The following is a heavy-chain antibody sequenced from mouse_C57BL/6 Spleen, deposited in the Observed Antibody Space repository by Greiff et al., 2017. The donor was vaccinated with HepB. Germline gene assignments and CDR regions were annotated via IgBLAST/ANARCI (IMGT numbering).Heavy chain of an antibody. CDR1: GYSITSGYY. D-gene: IGHD2-4*01. J-gene: IGHJ4*01. CDR3: ARVYDYDAYGDY. V-gene: IGHV3-6*01. Sequence: EVKLMESGPGLVKPSQSLSLTCSVTGYSITSGYYWNWIRQFPGNKLEWMGYISYDGSNNYNPSLKNRISITRDTSKNQFFLKLNSVTTEDTATYYCARVYDYDAYGDYWGQGTSVTVSS. CDR2: ISYDGSN.